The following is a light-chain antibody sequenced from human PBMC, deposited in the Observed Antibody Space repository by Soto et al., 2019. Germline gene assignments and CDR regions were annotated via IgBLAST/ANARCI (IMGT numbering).Light chain of an antibody. Sequence: EIVLTQSPDTLSLSPGESATLSCRASQSVSSNYLAWYQQKPGQAPRFLIYDASSRATGIPDRFSGSGSGTDFTLTISRLEPEDFAVYYCQQYGRSPLTFGGGTKVEIK. CDR1: QSVSSNY. CDR2: DAS. V-gene: IGKV3-20*01. CDR3: QQYGRSPLT. J-gene: IGKJ4*01.